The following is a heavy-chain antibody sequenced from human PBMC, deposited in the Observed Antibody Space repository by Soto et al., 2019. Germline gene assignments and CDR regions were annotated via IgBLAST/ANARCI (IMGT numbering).Heavy chain of an antibody. V-gene: IGHV4-4*02. CDR3: ARGDGGSVDAFDI. J-gene: IGHJ3*02. CDR1: GGSISSSNW. CDR2: IYHSGST. Sequence: SETLSLTCAVSGGSISSSNWWSWVRQPPGKGLEWIGEIYHSGSTNYNPSLKSRVTISVDKSKNQFSLKLSSLTAAYTAVYYCARGDGGSVDAFDIWVQGTMVTVSS. D-gene: IGHD3-16*01.